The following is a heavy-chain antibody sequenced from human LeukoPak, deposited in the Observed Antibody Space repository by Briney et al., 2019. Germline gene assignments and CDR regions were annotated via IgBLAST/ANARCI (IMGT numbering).Heavy chain of an antibody. D-gene: IGHD4-23*01. Sequence: GGSLRLSCAASGFTFSSYAMSWVRQAPGKGLEWVSAISGSGGSTYYADSVKGRFTISRDNSKNTLYLQMNSLRAEDTAVYYCATMSYGGNSGLDYWGQGTLVTVSS. V-gene: IGHV3-23*01. CDR3: ATMSYGGNSGLDY. CDR2: ISGSGGST. J-gene: IGHJ4*02. CDR1: GFTFSSYA.